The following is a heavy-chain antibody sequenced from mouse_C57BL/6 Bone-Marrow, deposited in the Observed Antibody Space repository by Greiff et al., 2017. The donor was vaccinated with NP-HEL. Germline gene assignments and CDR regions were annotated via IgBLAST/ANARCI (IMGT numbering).Heavy chain of an antibody. CDR2: IDPSDSET. CDR3: ARPIYYGNYRYAMDY. V-gene: IGHV1-52*01. Sequence: QVQLKQPGAELVRPGSSVKLSCKASGYTFTSYWMHWVKQRPIQGLEWIGNIDPSDSETHYNQKFKDKATLTVDKSSSTAYMQLSSLTSEDSAVYYCARPIYYGNYRYAMDYWGQGTSVTVSS. J-gene: IGHJ4*01. D-gene: IGHD2-1*01. CDR1: GYTFTSYW.